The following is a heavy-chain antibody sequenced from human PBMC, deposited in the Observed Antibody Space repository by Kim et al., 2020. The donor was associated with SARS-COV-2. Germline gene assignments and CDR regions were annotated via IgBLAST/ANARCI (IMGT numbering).Heavy chain of an antibody. V-gene: IGHV4-31*03. CDR1: GGSISSGGYY. D-gene: IGHD2-21*02. J-gene: IGHJ6*02. CDR3: ARSFCGGDCYSVYYYGMDV. CDR2: IYYSGST. Sequence: SETLSLTCTVSGGSISSGGYYWSWIRQHPGKGLEWIGYIYYSGSTYYNPSLKSRVTISVDTSKNQFSLKLSSVTAADTAVYYCARSFCGGDCYSVYYYGMDVWGQGTTVTVSS.